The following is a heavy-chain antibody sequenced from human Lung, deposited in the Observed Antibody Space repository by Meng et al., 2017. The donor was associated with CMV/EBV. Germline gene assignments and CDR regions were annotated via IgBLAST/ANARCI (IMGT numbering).Heavy chain of an antibody. D-gene: IGHD3-22*01. CDR2: INAGNGNT. Sequence: QAQLVQSGAEVEKPGASVKVSCKASGYTFTSYAMHWVRQAPGQRLEWMGWINAGNGNTKYSQRFQGRVTITRDTSASTAYMELSSLRSEDTTVYYCARAGYDSSGYYPQPFDYWGQGTLVTVSS. CDR3: ARAGYDSSGYYPQPFDY. CDR1: GYTFTSYA. V-gene: IGHV1-3*01. J-gene: IGHJ4*02.